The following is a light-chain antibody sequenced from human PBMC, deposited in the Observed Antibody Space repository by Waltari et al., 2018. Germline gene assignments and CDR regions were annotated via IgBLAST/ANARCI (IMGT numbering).Light chain of an antibody. J-gene: IGKJ3*01. CDR2: EVC. CDR3: MQGLHPPLT. CDR1: QSLLHSDGKTY. Sequence: DIVMTQTPLSLSVTPGQPAAISCKSSQSLLHSDGKTYLFWYLQRPGQSPRLLNYEVCSRFSGVADRFSGSGLGTDFTLKISRVEAEDVGVYYCMQGLHPPLTFGPGTKVEIK. V-gene: IGKV2-29*02.